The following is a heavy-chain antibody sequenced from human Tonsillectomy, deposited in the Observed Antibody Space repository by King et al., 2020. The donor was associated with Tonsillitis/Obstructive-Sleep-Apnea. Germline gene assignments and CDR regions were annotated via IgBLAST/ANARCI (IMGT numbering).Heavy chain of an antibody. D-gene: IGHD2-21*02. Sequence: VQLVESGAEVKKPGASVKASCKVSGYTLTELSMHWVRQAPGKGLEWMGGFDPEDGETIYAQKFQGRVTMTEDTSTDTAYMELSSLRSEDTAVYYCATVVRTGGDSWYFDLWGRGTLVTVSS. CDR1: GYTLTELS. CDR3: ATVVRTGGDSWYFDL. CDR2: FDPEDGET. V-gene: IGHV1-24*01. J-gene: IGHJ2*01.